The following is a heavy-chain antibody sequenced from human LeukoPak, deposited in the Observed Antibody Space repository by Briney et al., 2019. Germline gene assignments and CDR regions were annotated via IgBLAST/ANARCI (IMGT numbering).Heavy chain of an antibody. Sequence: SETLSLTCTVSGGSIGTYSWNWIRQPPGKGLEWIGYIYYSGTTNYNPSLKSRVTISVDTSMNQFSLKLSSVTAADTAVHYCARDTYSYGSYFDYWGQGTLVTVSS. V-gene: IGHV4-59*01. J-gene: IGHJ4*02. CDR2: IYYSGTT. CDR1: GGSIGTYS. D-gene: IGHD5-18*01. CDR3: ARDTYSYGSYFDY.